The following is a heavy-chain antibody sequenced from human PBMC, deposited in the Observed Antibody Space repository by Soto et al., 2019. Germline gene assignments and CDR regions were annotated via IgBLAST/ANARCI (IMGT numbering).Heavy chain of an antibody. CDR1: GFTFSTYA. Sequence: PGGSLRLSCAASGFTFSTYAMSWVRQAPGKGLEWVSAISGSGSNTYYAGSVKGRFTISRDDSKSTLYLQMNSLRAEDTAVYYCARDQGYYDSSGYFDYWGQGTLVTVSS. D-gene: IGHD3-22*01. CDR2: ISGSGSNT. V-gene: IGHV3-23*01. CDR3: ARDQGYYDSSGYFDY. J-gene: IGHJ4*02.